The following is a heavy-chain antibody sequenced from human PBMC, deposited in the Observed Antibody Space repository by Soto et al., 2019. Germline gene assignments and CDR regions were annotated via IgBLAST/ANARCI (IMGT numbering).Heavy chain of an antibody. V-gene: IGHV1-8*02. D-gene: IGHD6-13*01. Sequence: ASVKVSCKASGYTFINFDISWVRQAAGQGLEWLGWMNPGSGKTGYASKFQGRVAMTRDASTGTSHLELSSLTSDDTAVYYCARMESAGTLNWFDPWGKGTLVTVSS. J-gene: IGHJ5*02. CDR3: ARMESAGTLNWFDP. CDR1: GYTFINFD. CDR2: MNPGSGKT.